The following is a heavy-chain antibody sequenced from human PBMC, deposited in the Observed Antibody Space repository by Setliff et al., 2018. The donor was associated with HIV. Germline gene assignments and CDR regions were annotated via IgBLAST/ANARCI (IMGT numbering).Heavy chain of an antibody. CDR1: GFTFSSYT. V-gene: IGHV3-23*01. CDR3: ARRYYPDSSGYYFDS. CDR2: IGGLGSNYKT. D-gene: IGHD3-22*01. J-gene: IGHJ4*02. Sequence: PGGSLRLSCAASGFTFSSYTMNWVRQAPGKGLEWVSTIGGLGSNYKTDYADSVKGRFAISRDNSKNALYVQMDSLRAEDTAVYYCARRYYPDSSGYYFDSWGQGTLVTVSS.